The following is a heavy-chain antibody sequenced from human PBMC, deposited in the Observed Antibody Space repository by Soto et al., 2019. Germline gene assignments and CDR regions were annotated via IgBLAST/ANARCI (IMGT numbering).Heavy chain of an antibody. CDR2: TSPRGETL. Sequence: GGSLRLSCVASGFSLANYPMNWVRQTPGKGLEWISYTSPRGETLYYAESVEGRFTISRDNGRTSLFLQMNSLRDEDTALYFCAKGPHTNVGWPYYFDSWGKG. CDR1: GFSLANYP. D-gene: IGHD6-19*01. V-gene: IGHV3-48*02. J-gene: IGHJ4*02. CDR3: AKGPHTNVGWPYYFDS.